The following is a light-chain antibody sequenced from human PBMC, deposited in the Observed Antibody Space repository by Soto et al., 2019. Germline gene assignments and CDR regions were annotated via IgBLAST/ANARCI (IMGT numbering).Light chain of an antibody. CDR3: CSYIGHYIYV. CDR1: SSDVGGYNY. CDR2: EVT. Sequence: QSVLTQPASVSGSPGQSITISCTGISSDVGGYNYVSWYQHHPGKAPKLMIYEVTNRPLGVSDRFSGSKSGDTASLTISGLQAEDEADYYCCSYIGHYIYVFGTGTKVTVL. J-gene: IGLJ1*01. V-gene: IGLV2-14*01.